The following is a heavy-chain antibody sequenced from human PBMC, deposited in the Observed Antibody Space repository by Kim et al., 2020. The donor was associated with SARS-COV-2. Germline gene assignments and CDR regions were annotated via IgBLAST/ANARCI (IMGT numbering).Heavy chain of an antibody. D-gene: IGHD6-13*01. Sequence: DYAVSVKSRITIHADTSKNSFSLHLNSVTPEDTAVYYCARAPRTAAGTHDYWGQGTLVTVSS. V-gene: IGHV6-1*01. J-gene: IGHJ4*02. CDR3: ARAPRTAAGTHDY.